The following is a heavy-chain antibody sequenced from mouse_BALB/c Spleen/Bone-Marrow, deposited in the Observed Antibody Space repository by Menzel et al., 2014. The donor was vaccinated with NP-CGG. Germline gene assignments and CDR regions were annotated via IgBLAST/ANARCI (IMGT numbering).Heavy chain of an antibody. Sequence: VQLQQSGPCLVKPSQSLSLTCSVTGYSITSGYYWNWIRQFPGNKLEWMGYITYDGSDNYNPSLKNRISITRDTSKNQFFLKLNSVTTEDTATYYCARRGYGYLDYWGQGTTLTVSS. CDR2: ITYDGSD. CDR1: GYSITSGYY. D-gene: IGHD2-10*02. J-gene: IGHJ2*01. CDR3: ARRGYGYLDY. V-gene: IGHV3-6*02.